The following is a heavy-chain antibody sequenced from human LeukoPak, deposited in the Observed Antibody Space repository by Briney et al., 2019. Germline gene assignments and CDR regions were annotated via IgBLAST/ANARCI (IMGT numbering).Heavy chain of an antibody. CDR1: GYTFTSYY. J-gene: IGHJ3*02. Sequence: GASVKVSCKASGYTFTSYYMHWVRQAPGQGLEWMGIINPSGGSTSYAQKFRGRVTMTRDTSTSTVYMELSSLRSEDTAVYYCARATMVRGADDAFDIWGQGTMVTVSS. V-gene: IGHV1-46*01. CDR2: INPSGGST. CDR3: ARATMVRGADDAFDI. D-gene: IGHD3-10*01.